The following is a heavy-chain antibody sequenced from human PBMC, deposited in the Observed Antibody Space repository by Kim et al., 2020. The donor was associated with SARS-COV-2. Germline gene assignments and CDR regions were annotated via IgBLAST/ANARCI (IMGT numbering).Heavy chain of an antibody. CDR2: ISSSSSYI. D-gene: IGHD3-22*01. J-gene: IGHJ5*02. V-gene: IGHV3-21*01. CDR1: GFTFSSYS. CDR3: AREHYDSSGYYPNWFDP. Sequence: GGSLRLSCAASGFTFSSYSMNWVRQAPGKGLEWVSSISSSSSYIYYADSVKGRFTISRDNAKNSLYLQMNSLRAEDTAVYYCAREHYDSSGYYPNWFDPWGQGTLVTVSS.